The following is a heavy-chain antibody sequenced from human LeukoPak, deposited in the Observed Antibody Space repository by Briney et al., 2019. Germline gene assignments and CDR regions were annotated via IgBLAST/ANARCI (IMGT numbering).Heavy chain of an antibody. J-gene: IGHJ5*02. D-gene: IGHD3-10*01. Sequence: GASLKISCKGSGYSFTSYWIGWVRQMPGKGLEWMGIIYPGDSDTRYSPSFQGQVTISADKSISTAYLQWSSLKASDTAMYYCARNLYYGSGSYLDWFDPWGQGTLVTVSS. CDR1: GYSFTSYW. CDR3: ARNLYYGSGSYLDWFDP. CDR2: IYPGDSDT. V-gene: IGHV5-51*01.